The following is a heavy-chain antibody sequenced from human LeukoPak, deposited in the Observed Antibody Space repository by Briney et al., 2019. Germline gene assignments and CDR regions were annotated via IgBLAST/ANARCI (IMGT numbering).Heavy chain of an antibody. J-gene: IGHJ5*02. CDR2: MNPNSGNT. CDR1: GYTFTSYD. Sequence: ASVKVSCKASGYTFTSYDINWVRQATGQGLEYMGWMNPNSGNTGYAQKFQGRVTMTRNTSTSTAYMELSSLRSEDTAVYYCARSRFGELAWFDPWGQGTLVTVSS. V-gene: IGHV1-8*01. D-gene: IGHD3-10*01. CDR3: ARSRFGELAWFDP.